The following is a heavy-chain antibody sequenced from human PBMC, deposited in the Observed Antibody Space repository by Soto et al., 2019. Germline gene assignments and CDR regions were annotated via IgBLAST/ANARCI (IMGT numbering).Heavy chain of an antibody. Sequence: SETLSLTCTVSGGSISSYYWSWIRQPPGKGLEWIGYIYYSGSTNYNPSLKSRVTISVDTSKNQSSLKLSSVTAADTAVYYCAREQATVNDYGMDVWGQGTTVTGSS. CDR2: IYYSGST. CDR1: GGSISSYY. V-gene: IGHV4-59*01. J-gene: IGHJ6*02. D-gene: IGHD4-17*01. CDR3: AREQATVNDYGMDV.